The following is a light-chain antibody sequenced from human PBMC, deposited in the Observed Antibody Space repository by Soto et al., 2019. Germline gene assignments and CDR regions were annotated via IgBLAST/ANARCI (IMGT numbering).Light chain of an antibody. V-gene: IGKV1-9*01. J-gene: IGKJ3*01. CDR1: QGISSY. Sequence: DIQLTQSPSFLSASVGDRVTITCRASQGISSYLAWYQQKPGKAPKLLIYAASTLQSGVPSRFSGRGSGTEFTLTISSLQPEDFATYYCQQLNSYPQAFGPGTKVDIK. CDR3: QQLNSYPQA. CDR2: AAS.